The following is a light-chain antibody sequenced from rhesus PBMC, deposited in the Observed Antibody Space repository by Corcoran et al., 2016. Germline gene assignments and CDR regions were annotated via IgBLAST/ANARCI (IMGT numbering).Light chain of an antibody. Sequence: DIQMTQSPSSLSASVGDRVTITCQASQSLSNYLNWYQQTPGKIPKLLIYRTSSLQMGIPSRISGSGSGTDFTLTISSLQPEDFATYYWQQGYSYPLTFGGGTKVELK. V-gene: IGKV1S9*01. J-gene: IGKJ4*01. CDR3: QQGYSYPLT. CDR1: QSLSNY. CDR2: RTS.